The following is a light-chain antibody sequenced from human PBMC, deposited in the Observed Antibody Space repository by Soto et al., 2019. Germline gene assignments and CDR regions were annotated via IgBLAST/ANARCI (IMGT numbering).Light chain of an antibody. J-gene: IGKJ2*02. V-gene: IGKV3-20*01. Sequence: EIVLTQSPGTVSLSPGERATLSCRASQSVSSSYLAWYQQKPGQAHRLLIYGASSRATGIPDRFSGSGSGTDFTLTISRLEPEDFAVYYCQQYATSPRTFGQGTKLEIK. CDR1: QSVSSSY. CDR3: QQYATSPRT. CDR2: GAS.